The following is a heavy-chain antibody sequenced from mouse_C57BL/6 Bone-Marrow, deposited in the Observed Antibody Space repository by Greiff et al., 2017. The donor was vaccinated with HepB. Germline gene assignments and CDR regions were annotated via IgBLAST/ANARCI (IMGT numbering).Heavy chain of an antibody. D-gene: IGHD2-2*01. CDR1: GYTFTSYW. Sequence: VQLQQPGTELVKPGASVKLSCKASGYTFTSYWMHWVKQRPGQGLEWIGNINPSNGGTNYNEKLKSKATLTVDKSSSTAYMQLSSLTSEDSAVYYCARRIPSTMVTTEGYWYFDVWGTGTTVTVSS. CDR2: INPSNGGT. CDR3: ARRIPSTMVTTEGYWYFDV. V-gene: IGHV1-53*01. J-gene: IGHJ1*03.